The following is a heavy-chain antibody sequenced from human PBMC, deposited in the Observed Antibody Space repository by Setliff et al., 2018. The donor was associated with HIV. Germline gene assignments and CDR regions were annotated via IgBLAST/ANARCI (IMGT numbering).Heavy chain of an antibody. Sequence: SETLSLTCTVSGGSMSSYYWSWIRQPAGKGLEWIGHIYTSGSTNYNPSVKSRVTMSVDTSKNQFSLKLSSVTAADTAVYFCVRGPQWLVQKGRVYYFDYWGQGTLVTVSS. V-gene: IGHV4-4*07. D-gene: IGHD6-19*01. CDR2: IYTSGST. CDR3: VRGPQWLVQKGRVYYFDY. CDR1: GGSMSSYY. J-gene: IGHJ4*02.